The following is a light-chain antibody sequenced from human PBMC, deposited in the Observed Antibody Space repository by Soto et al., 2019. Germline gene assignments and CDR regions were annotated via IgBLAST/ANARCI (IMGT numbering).Light chain of an antibody. CDR1: QSVSSSY. CDR2: GAS. J-gene: IGKJ5*01. V-gene: IGKV3-20*01. CDR3: QQYGSSPPIT. Sequence: ELLLTQSPGTLSSSPVERATLSCSSSQSVSSSYLAWYQQKPGQAPRLLIYGASSRATGIPDRFSGSGSGTDFTLTISRLEPEDFAVYYCQQYGSSPPITFGQGTRLEIK.